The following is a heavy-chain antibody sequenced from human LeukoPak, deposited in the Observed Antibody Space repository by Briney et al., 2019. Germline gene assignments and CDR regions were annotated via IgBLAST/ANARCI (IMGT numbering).Heavy chain of an antibody. CDR3: ARDSNQLHYYYYGMDV. V-gene: IGHV4-39*07. CDR2: IYYSGST. CDR1: GGSIGSSRYY. Sequence: SETLSLTCTVSGGSIGSSRYYWGWIRQPPGKGLEWIGSIYYSGSTYYNPSLKSRVTISVDTSKNQFSLKLSSVTAADTAVYYCARDSNQLHYYYYGMDVWGQGTTVTVSS. D-gene: IGHD2-2*01. J-gene: IGHJ6*02.